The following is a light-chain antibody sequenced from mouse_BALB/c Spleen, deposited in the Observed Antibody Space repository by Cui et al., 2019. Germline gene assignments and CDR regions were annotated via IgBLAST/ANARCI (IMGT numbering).Light chain of an antibody. V-gene: IGKV4-61*01. CDR1: SSVSD. Sequence: LTQSPALMSAAPGGRITISSSASSSVSDMYWYQKKPGSSTQPWIYPTSILASGVPARCSGSGSAASSSRTISGMEAEDADTYYYQQYHSSLTFGAGTKLELK. J-gene: IGKJ5*01. CDR3: QQYHSSLT. CDR2: PTS.